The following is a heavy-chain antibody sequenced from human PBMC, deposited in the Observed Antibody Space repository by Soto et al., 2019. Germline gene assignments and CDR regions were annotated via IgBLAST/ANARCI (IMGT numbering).Heavy chain of an antibody. V-gene: IGHV3-23*01. CDR2: VGGTGDKT. Sequence: PGGSLRLSCAASGCTFNSYAMSWVLQGPGKGLEWVSTVGGTGDKTYYADSVKGRFTISRDNAKNSLYLQMNSLRDEDTAVYYCASFPMTKRGGMDVWGQGTTVTVSS. CDR3: ASFPMTKRGGMDV. J-gene: IGHJ6*02. D-gene: IGHD3-22*01. CDR1: GCTFNSYA.